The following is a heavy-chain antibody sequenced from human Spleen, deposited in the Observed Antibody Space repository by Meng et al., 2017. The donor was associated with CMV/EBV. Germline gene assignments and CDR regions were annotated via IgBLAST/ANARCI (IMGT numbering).Heavy chain of an antibody. CDR1: GGSISSSD. V-gene: IGHV4-39*07. J-gene: IGHJ4*02. CDR2: IYYSGGT. Sequence: PVQGAGPGAVKPPEALSLTFPSSGGSISSSDGGGIRRAPGKGLGWIGSIYYSGGTYYNPSLKSRVTISVDTSKNQFSLKLSSVTAADTAVYYCARDLRSGAIQGYYDSSGYHDYWGQGTLVTVSS. D-gene: IGHD3-22*01. CDR3: ARDLRSGAIQGYYDSSGYHDY.